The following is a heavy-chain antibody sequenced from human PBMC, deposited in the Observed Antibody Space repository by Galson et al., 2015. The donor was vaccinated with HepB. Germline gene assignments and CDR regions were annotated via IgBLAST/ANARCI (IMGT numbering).Heavy chain of an antibody. V-gene: IGHV1-18*01. Sequence: SVKVPCKASGYTFTSYGISWVRQAPGQGLEWMGWISAYNGNTNYAQKLQGRVTMTTDTSTSTAYMELRSLRSDDTAVYYCARGPGKRYFDWFLRGIGAFDIWGQGTMVTVSS. CDR2: ISAYNGNT. J-gene: IGHJ3*02. CDR3: ARGPGKRYFDWFLRGIGAFDI. CDR1: GYTFTSYG. D-gene: IGHD3-9*01.